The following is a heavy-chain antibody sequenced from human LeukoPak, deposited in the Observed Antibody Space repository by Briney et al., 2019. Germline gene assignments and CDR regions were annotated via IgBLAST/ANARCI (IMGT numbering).Heavy chain of an antibody. CDR2: ISSSGSTI. CDR3: ARGERIAAAGHFDY. Sequence: GGSLRLSCAASGFTFSSYEMNWVRQAPGRGLEWVSYISSSGSTIYYADSVKGRFTISRDNAKNSLYLQMNSLRAEDTAVYYCARGERIAAAGHFDYWGQGTLVTVSS. D-gene: IGHD6-13*01. J-gene: IGHJ4*02. CDR1: GFTFSSYE. V-gene: IGHV3-48*03.